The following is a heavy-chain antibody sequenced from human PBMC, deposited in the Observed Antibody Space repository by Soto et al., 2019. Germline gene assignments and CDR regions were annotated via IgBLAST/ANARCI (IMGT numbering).Heavy chain of an antibody. CDR2: VYHTGST. J-gene: IGHJ5*01. D-gene: IGHD3-22*01. CDR1: GGTIKSYDVA. CDR3: AREPYDITGNRIDS. V-gene: IGHV4-30-4*08. Sequence: ISRTVSGGTIKSYDVANCIRQTPGKGLEWIGYVYHTGSTYHNTSLKSRGSISVDTSNNQFSLKLSSVTAADTAVYFCAREPYDITGNRIDSCGQG.